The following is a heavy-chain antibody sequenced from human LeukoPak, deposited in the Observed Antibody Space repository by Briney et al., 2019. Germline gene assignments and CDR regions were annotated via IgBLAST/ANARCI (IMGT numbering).Heavy chain of an antibody. J-gene: IGHJ6*03. CDR2: INDRGTGT. CDR1: GLTFSSYA. CDR3: AKGLKTTVGPYMGYHYYMDV. V-gene: IGHV3-23*01. D-gene: IGHD1-1*01. Sequence: GGSLRLSCAASGLTFSSYAMSWVRQAPGKGLEWVSTINDRGTGTYYADSVKGRFTISRDNSKNTLSLQMNSLGAEDAAVYYCAKGLKTTVGPYMGYHYYMDVWGKGTTVTVSS.